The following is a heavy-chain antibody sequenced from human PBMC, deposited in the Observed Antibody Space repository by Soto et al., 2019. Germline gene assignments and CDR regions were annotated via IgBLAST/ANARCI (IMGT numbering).Heavy chain of an antibody. Sequence: GGSLRLSCAASGFTFTNYTMTWVRQTPGKGLEWVSGISASGGLKYYADSVQGRFTVSRDNSKNILYLQMDNLGDGDTALYYCAREVGAPSGWLDPWGQGTQVTVSS. CDR2: ISASGGLK. CDR3: AREVGAPSGWLDP. CDR1: GFTFTNYT. D-gene: IGHD3-10*01. J-gene: IGHJ5*02. V-gene: IGHV3-23*01.